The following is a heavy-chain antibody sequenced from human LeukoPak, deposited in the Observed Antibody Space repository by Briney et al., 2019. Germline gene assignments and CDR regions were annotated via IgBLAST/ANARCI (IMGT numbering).Heavy chain of an antibody. V-gene: IGHV1-18*01. Sequence: ASVKVSCKASGYSFASYGIIWVRQAPGHGLEWMGWIKTYNGNTNYAQKFQGRVTLTTDTSTRTAYMELSSLRSEDTAVYYCAREGGGLLEGYWYFDLWGRGTLVTVSS. CDR3: AREGGGLLEGYWYFDL. CDR2: IKTYNGNT. D-gene: IGHD2-15*01. CDR1: GYSFASYG. J-gene: IGHJ2*01.